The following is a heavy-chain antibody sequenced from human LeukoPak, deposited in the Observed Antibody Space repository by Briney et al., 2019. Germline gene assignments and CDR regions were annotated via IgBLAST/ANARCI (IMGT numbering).Heavy chain of an antibody. CDR2: IGSDNKP. CDR1: GFTFSAYA. V-gene: IGHV3-23*05. J-gene: IGHJ4*01. Sequence: PGGSLRLSCEASGFTFSAYAMTWVRQAPGQGLEWVSSIGSDNKPHYSESVKGRFVISRDNSKNTLYLQMNSLRAEDTAVYYCASSYCGGTLCYDHYWGHGTLVTVSS. CDR3: ASSYCGGTLCYDHY. D-gene: IGHD2-21*01.